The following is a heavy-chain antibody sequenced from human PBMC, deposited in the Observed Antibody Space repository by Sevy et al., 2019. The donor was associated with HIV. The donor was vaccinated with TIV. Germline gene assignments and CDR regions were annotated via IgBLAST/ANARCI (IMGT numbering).Heavy chain of an antibody. CDR1: GNTLTQLS. D-gene: IGHD3-22*01. CDR3: ATTKDYYENSGDPFDY. V-gene: IGHV1-24*01. CDR2: FDPEDDER. Sequence: GASVKVSCKVSGNTLTQLSMHWVRQVPGKGLEWMGSFDPEDDERIYAQKFQGRVTMTEDTSTDTAYMELSSLKSEDTAVYYCATTKDYYENSGDPFDYWGQGTLVTVSS. J-gene: IGHJ4*02.